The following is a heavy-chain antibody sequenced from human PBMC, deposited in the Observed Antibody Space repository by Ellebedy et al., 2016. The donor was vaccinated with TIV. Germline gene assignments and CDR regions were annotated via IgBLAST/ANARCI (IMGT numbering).Heavy chain of an antibody. J-gene: IGHJ6*03. CDR2: ISSSSSYI. Sequence: GGSLRLXXAASGFTFSSYSMNWVRQAPGKGLEWVSSISSSSSYIYYADSVKGRFTISRDNAKNSLYLQMNSLRAEDTAVYYCARDGAYYDFWSGYWDYYYYMDVWGKGTTVTVSS. CDR1: GFTFSSYS. D-gene: IGHD3-3*01. CDR3: ARDGAYYDFWSGYWDYYYYMDV. V-gene: IGHV3-21*01.